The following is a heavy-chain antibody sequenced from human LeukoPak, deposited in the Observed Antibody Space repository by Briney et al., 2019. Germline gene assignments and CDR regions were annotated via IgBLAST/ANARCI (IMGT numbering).Heavy chain of an antibody. V-gene: IGHV3-23*01. J-gene: IGHJ1*01. CDR3: AKDGRNCGGGNCFEDFQH. CDR2: VSGSGGST. Sequence: GGSLRLSCAASGFTFSSYAISWVRQAPGKGLEWVSAVSGSGGSTYQADSVKGRFTISRDDSKNTLYLQMNSLRSEETAVYYCAKDGRNCGGGNCFEDFQHWGQGTLVTVSS. CDR1: GFTFSSYA. D-gene: IGHD2-15*01.